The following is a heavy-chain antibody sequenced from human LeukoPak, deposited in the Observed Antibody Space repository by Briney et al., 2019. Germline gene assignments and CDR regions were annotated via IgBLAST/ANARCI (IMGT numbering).Heavy chain of an antibody. CDR2: ISYDGSNK. Sequence: GGSLRLSCAASGFTFSRYAMHWVRQAPGKGLEWVAVISYDGSNKYYADSVKGRFTISRDNSKNTLYLQMNSLRAEDTAVYYCARVDSSGWLIYGMDVWGQGTTVTVSS. J-gene: IGHJ6*02. D-gene: IGHD6-19*01. V-gene: IGHV3-30-3*01. CDR1: GFTFSRYA. CDR3: ARVDSSGWLIYGMDV.